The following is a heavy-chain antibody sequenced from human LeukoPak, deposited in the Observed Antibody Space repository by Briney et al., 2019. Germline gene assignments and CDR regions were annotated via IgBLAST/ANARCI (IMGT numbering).Heavy chain of an antibody. Sequence: SETLSLTCAVYGGSFSGYYWSWIRQPPGKGLEWIGEINHSGSTNYNPSLKSRVTISVDTSKNQFSLKLSSVTAADTAVYYCARTPLGYSYAIDYWGQGTLVTVSS. CDR2: INHSGST. CDR1: GGSFSGYY. CDR3: ARTPLGYSYAIDY. D-gene: IGHD5-18*01. V-gene: IGHV4-34*01. J-gene: IGHJ4*02.